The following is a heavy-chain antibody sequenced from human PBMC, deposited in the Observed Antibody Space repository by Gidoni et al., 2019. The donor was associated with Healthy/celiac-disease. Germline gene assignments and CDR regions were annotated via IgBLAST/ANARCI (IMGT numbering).Heavy chain of an antibody. CDR1: GYSFASSW. V-gene: IGHV5-51*01. CDR3: ASGPFRGGADYGDWYFDY. D-gene: IGHD4-17*01. J-gene: IGHJ4*02. Sequence: EVQLVQSGAAVKKHGESLKISCKGSGYSFASSWIGWVRRRPGKGLEWMGSIYPGDSDTRYSPSFQGQVTISADKSISTAYLQWSSLKASDTAMYYCASGPFRGGADYGDWYFDYWGQGTLVTVSS. CDR2: IYPGDSDT.